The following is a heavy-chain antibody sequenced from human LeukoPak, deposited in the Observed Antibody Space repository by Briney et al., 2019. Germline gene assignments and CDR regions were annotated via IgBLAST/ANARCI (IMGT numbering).Heavy chain of an antibody. J-gene: IGHJ3*02. CDR1: GYTFTSYG. CDR3: ARGPTTGYCSGGSCHDAFDI. D-gene: IGHD2-15*01. CDR2: ISAYNGNT. V-gene: IGHV1-18*01. Sequence: GASVKASCKASGYTFTSYGISWVRQAPGQGLEWMGWISAYNGNTNYAQKLQGRVTMTTDTSTSTAYMELRSLRSDDTAVYYCARGPTTGYCSGGSCHDAFDIWGQGTMVTVSS.